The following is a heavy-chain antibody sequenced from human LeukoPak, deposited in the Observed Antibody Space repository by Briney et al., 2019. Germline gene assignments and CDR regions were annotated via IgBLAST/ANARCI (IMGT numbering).Heavy chain of an antibody. CDR1: GFTFSDYY. V-gene: IGHV3-11*04. J-gene: IGHJ4*02. CDR3: AREARYAIVVVPYFDY. D-gene: IGHD3-22*01. CDR2: ISSSGSTI. Sequence: KAGGSLRLSCAASGFTFSDYYMSWIRQAPGKGLEWVSYISSSGSTIYYADSVKGRFTISRDNAKNSLYLQMNSLRAEDTAVYYCAREARYAIVVVPYFDYWGQGTLVTVSS.